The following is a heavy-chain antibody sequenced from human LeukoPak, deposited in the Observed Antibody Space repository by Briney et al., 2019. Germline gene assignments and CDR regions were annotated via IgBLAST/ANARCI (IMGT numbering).Heavy chain of an antibody. CDR1: GFTFSSYS. D-gene: IGHD4-17*01. V-gene: IGHV3-21*01. Sequence: PGGSLRLSCAASGFTFSSYSMNWVRQAPGKGLEWVSSISSSSSYMYYADSVKGRFTISRDNAKNSLYLQMNSLRAEDTAVYYCARVYYGVNDYWGQGTLVTVSS. J-gene: IGHJ4*02. CDR3: ARVYYGVNDY. CDR2: ISSSSSYM.